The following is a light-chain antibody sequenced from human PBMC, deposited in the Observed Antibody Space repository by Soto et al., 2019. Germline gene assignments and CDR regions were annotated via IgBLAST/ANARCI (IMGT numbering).Light chain of an antibody. Sequence: QSALTQPASVSGSPGQSITISSTGTSSDDGSYNLVSWYQQHPGKAPKLMIYEVSKRPSGVSNRFSGSKSGNTASLTISGLQAEDEADYYCCSYAGSSTLVVFGGGTKLTVL. CDR1: SSDDGSYNL. J-gene: IGLJ2*01. V-gene: IGLV2-23*02. CDR2: EVS. CDR3: CSYAGSSTLVV.